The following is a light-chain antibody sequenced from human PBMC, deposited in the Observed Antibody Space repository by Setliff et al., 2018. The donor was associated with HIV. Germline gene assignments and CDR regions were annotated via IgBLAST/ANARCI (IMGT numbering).Light chain of an antibody. CDR2: EVS. Sequence: QSALAQTASVSGSPGQSIIIACTGTTSDIAAFKYISWYQQHPGTAPKLVIYEVSNRPSGVSNRFSGSKSGNTASLTISGLQAEDEADYYCSSFTGSSAPGVFGTGTRSPS. V-gene: IGLV2-14*01. CDR1: TSDIAAFKY. CDR3: SSFTGSSAPGV. J-gene: IGLJ1*01.